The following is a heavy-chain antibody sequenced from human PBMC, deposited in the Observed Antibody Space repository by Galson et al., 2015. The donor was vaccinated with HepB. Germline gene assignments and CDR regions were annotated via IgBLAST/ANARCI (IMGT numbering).Heavy chain of an antibody. Sequence: SVKVSCKASGGTFSSYAFNWVRQAPGQGLEWMGGIIPFLATASYAQKFQGRVTITADESTSTAYMELRSLRSDDTAVYYCARTNYGSGSYHGDYWGQETLVTVSS. D-gene: IGHD3-10*01. CDR2: IIPFLATA. J-gene: IGHJ4*02. CDR3: ARTNYGSGSYHGDY. V-gene: IGHV1-69*13. CDR1: GGTFSSYA.